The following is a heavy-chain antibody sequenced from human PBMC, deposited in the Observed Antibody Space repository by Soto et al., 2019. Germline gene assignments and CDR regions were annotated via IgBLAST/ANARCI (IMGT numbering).Heavy chain of an antibody. J-gene: IGHJ4*02. Sequence: GGSLRLSCAASGFTFSSYAMHWVRQAPGKGLEWVAVISYDGSNKYYADSVKGRFTISRDNSKNTLYLQMNSLRAEDTAVYYCARDPSPTYYYDSSGYYPPYYWGQGTLVTVSS. CDR2: ISYDGSNK. V-gene: IGHV3-30-3*01. CDR3: ARDPSPTYYYDSSGYYPPYY. D-gene: IGHD3-22*01. CDR1: GFTFSSYA.